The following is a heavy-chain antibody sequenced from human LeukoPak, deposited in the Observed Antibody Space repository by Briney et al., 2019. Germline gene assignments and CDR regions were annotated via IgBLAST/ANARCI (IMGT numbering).Heavy chain of an antibody. J-gene: IGHJ4*02. Sequence: SVKVSCKASGGTFSSYAISWVRQAPGQGLEWMGRIIPILGIANYAQKFQGRVTITANKSTSTAYMELSSLRSEDTAVYYCARNSGYYSPTLLDYWGQGTLVTVSS. V-gene: IGHV1-69*04. CDR2: IIPILGIA. CDR1: GGTFSSYA. D-gene: IGHD3-22*01. CDR3: ARNSGYYSPTLLDY.